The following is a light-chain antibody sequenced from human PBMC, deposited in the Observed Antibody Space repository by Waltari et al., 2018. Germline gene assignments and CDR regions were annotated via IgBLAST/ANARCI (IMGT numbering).Light chain of an antibody. Sequence: QSALTQPRSVSGSPGQSVTISCTGTNNDIGSYNYVSWYQQYPGKAPKLMIYDVSRRPSGVPDRVSGSKSGNTSSLPISGLQAEDEAVYYCYSYAGSYTVGGGTKLTVL. CDR1: NNDIGSYNY. J-gene: IGLJ2*01. V-gene: IGLV2-11*01. CDR3: YSYAGSYT. CDR2: DVS.